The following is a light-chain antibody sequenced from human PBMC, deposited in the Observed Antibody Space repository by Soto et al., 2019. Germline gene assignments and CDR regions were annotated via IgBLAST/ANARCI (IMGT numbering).Light chain of an antibody. CDR3: SSYTSISIVV. CDR1: SSDVGAYNY. Sequence: QSALTQPASVSGSPGQSITISCTGTSSDVGAYNYVSWYQQHPGKAPKLMIYEVSNRPSGVSNRFSGSKSGNTASLTISGLQSEDGADYYCSSYTSISIVVFGGGNKLTVL. J-gene: IGLJ2*01. CDR2: EVS. V-gene: IGLV2-14*01.